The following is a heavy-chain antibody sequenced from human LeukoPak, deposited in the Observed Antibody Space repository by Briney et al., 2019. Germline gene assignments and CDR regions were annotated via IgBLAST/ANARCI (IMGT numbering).Heavy chain of an antibody. J-gene: IGHJ4*02. V-gene: IGHV4-4*07. CDR2: IYASGST. CDR3: ARMSNYYDTSGYYQSLDY. Sequence: PSETLSLTCTVSGGSISNYYRSWIRQPAGKGLEWIGRIYASGSTNYNPSLQSRVTISVDRSKNQFSLKLSSVTAADTAVYYCARMSNYYDTSGYYQSLDYWGQGTLVTVSS. D-gene: IGHD3-22*01. CDR1: GGSISNYY.